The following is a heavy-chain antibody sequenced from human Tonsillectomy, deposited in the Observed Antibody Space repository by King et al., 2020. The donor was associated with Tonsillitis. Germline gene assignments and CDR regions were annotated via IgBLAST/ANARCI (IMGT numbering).Heavy chain of an antibody. J-gene: IGHJ4*02. Sequence: QLQESGPGLGKPSETLSLTCTVSGGSISSYYWSWIRQPPGKGLDWIGYIYYSGSTNYNPSLKSRVTLSVDPSKNQFSLKVSSVTDADTAVYYCARSRRDGYNFAWIDYWGQGTLVTVSS. CDR1: GGSISSYY. CDR2: IYYSGST. V-gene: IGHV4-59*01. CDR3: ARSRRDGYNFAWIDY. D-gene: IGHD5-24*01.